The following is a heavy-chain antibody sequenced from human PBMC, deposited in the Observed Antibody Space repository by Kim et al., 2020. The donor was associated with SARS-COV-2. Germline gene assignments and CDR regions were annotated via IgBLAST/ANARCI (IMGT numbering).Heavy chain of an antibody. V-gene: IGHV4-39*01. CDR1: GGSISSSSYY. CDR3: ARHIVVVPAAIG. J-gene: IGHJ4*02. Sequence: SETLSLTCTVSGGSISSSSYYWGWIRQPPGKGLEWIGSIYYSGSTYYNPSLKSRVTISVDTSKNQFSLKLSSVTTADTAVYYCARHIVVVPAAIGWGQGT. D-gene: IGHD2-2*01. CDR2: IYYSGST.